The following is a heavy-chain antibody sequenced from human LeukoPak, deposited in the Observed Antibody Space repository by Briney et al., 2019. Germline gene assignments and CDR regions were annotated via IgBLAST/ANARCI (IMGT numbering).Heavy chain of an antibody. J-gene: IGHJ4*02. CDR1: GFTFNSYS. CDR2: ISSSSGTI. V-gene: IGHV3-48*02. Sequence: PGGSLRLSCAASGFTFNSYSMNWVRQAPGKGLEWVSYISSSSGTIYYADSVKGRFTISRDNAKNSLYLQMNSLRDEDTAVYYCARGHCGGDCFFPVDYWGQGTLVTVSS. CDR3: ARGHCGGDCFFPVDY. D-gene: IGHD2-21*02.